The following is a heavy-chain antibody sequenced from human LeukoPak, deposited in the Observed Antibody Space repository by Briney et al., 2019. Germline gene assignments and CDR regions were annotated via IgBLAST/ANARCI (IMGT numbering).Heavy chain of an antibody. CDR1: GFTFSSYA. Sequence: GGSMRLSCAASGFTFSSYAMSWVRQAPGKVREWVSAIIGSGGSTYYTDSVKGRFTIPRDNSKNTLYLQMKSLRAEDKAVYYCAKDGSGYYYDSSGYSDFDYWGQGTLVTVSS. D-gene: IGHD3-22*01. CDR2: IIGSGGST. V-gene: IGHV3-23*01. CDR3: AKDGSGYYYDSSGYSDFDY. J-gene: IGHJ4*02.